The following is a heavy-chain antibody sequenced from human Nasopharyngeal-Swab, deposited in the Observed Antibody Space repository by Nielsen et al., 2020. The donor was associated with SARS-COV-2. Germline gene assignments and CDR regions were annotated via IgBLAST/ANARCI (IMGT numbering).Heavy chain of an antibody. J-gene: IGHJ6*03. D-gene: IGHD3-9*01. V-gene: IGHV3-30-3*01. CDR2: ISYDGSNK. CDR3: AREGGYFDWLLRSDYYYYMDV. Sequence: GESLKISCAASGFTFSSYAMHWVRQAPGKGLEWGAVISYDGSNKYSADSVKGRFTISRDNSKNTLYLQMNSLRAEDTAVYYCAREGGYFDWLLRSDYYYYMDVWGKGTTVTVSS. CDR1: GFTFSSYA.